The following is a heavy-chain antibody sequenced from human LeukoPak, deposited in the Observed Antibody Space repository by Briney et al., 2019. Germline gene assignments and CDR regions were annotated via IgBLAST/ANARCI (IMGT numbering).Heavy chain of an antibody. CDR3: ARGRGEQQLTYYFDY. D-gene: IGHD6-13*01. Sequence: GGSLRLSCAASGFTFSSYGMHWVRQAPGKGLEWVALIGYDGSNKYYADSVKGRFTISRDNSKNTLYLQMNSLRAEDTAVYYCARGRGEQQLTYYFDYWGQGTLVTVSA. CDR2: IGYDGSNK. V-gene: IGHV3-30*02. J-gene: IGHJ4*02. CDR1: GFTFSSYG.